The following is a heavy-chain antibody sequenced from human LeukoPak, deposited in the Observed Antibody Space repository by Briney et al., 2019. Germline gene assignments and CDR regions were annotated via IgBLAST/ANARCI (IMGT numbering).Heavy chain of an antibody. Sequence: SETLSLTCAVYGGSFSGYYWSWIRQPPGKGLEWIGEINHSGSTNYNPSLKSRVTISVDTSKNQFSLKLSSVTAADTAVYYCARAHRVEMAKPPADVVFDIGGKGKRVPVS. J-gene: IGHJ3*02. CDR2: INHSGST. V-gene: IGHV4-34*01. CDR3: ARAHRVEMAKPPADVVFDI. D-gene: IGHD5-24*01. CDR1: GGSFSGYY.